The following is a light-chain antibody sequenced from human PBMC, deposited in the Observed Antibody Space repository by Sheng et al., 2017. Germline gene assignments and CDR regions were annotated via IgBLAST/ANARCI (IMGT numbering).Light chain of an antibody. CDR3: QQYNSYLYT. V-gene: IGKV1-17*01. CDR2: ATS. J-gene: IGKJ2*01. Sequence: DIQMTQSPSSLSASVGDRVTITCRASQGMGNDLAWYQQKPGKAPKRLIYATSTLHSGVPSRFSGSGSGTEFTLTISSLQPDDFATYYCQQYNSYLYTFGQGTKLEIK. CDR1: QGMGND.